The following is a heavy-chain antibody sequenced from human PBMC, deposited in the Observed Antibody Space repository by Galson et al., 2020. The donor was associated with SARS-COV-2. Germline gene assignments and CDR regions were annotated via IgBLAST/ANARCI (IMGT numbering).Heavy chain of an antibody. J-gene: IGHJ4*02. D-gene: IGHD4-17*01. CDR1: GGSISSYY. CDR2: IYTSGST. CDR3: ARATTVTTGYYFDY. Sequence: ETSETLSLTCTVSGGSISSYYWSWIRQPAGKGLEWIGRIYTSGSTNYNPSLKSRVTMSVDTSKNQFSLKLSSVTAADTAVYYCARATTVTTGYYFDYWGQGTLVTVSS. V-gene: IGHV4-4*07.